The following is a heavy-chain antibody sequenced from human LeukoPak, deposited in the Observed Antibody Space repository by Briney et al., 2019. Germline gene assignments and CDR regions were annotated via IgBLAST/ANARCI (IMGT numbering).Heavy chain of an antibody. Sequence: PGRSLRLSCAASGFTFSSYGMHWVRQAPGKGLEWVAVISYDGSNKYYADSVKGRFTISRDNSKNTLYLQMNSLRAEDTAVYYCAKDLRPSPSPVPYDWFDPWGQGTLVTVSS. CDR2: ISYDGSNK. V-gene: IGHV3-30*18. CDR3: AKDLRPSPSPVPYDWFDP. CDR1: GFTFSSYG. D-gene: IGHD2-21*01. J-gene: IGHJ5*02.